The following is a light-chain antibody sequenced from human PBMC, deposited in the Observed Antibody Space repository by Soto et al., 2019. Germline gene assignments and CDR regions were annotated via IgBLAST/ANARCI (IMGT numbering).Light chain of an antibody. CDR1: QSVSSN. CDR2: HAS. Sequence: EIAMTQSPATLSVSPGERATLSCRASQSVSSNLAWYQQKPGQAPRLLIFHASARATGIPARFSGSGSGTEFTLTISSLQPEDFAIYYCQQYNDWPPFTFGQGTRREMK. J-gene: IGKJ5*01. V-gene: IGKV3-15*01. CDR3: QQYNDWPPFT.